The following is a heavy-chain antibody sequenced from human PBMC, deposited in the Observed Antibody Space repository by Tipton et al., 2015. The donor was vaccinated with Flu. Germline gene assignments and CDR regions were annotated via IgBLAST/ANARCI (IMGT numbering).Heavy chain of an antibody. CDR3: ARVSPGVESWFDP. D-gene: IGHD3-3*01. J-gene: IGHJ5*02. V-gene: IGHV4-4*07. CDR1: GGSISSYY. CDR2: IFHSGST. Sequence: TLSLTCSVSGGSISSYYWSWIRQPAGKGLEWIGSIFHSGSTYYNPSLKSRVTISVDTSKNQFSLKLISVTAADTAVYYCARVSPGVESWFDPWGQGTLVTVSS.